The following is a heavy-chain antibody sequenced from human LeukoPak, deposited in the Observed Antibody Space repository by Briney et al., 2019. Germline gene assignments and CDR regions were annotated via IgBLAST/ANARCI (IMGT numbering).Heavy chain of an antibody. CDR2: IYYSGST. D-gene: IGHD3-3*01. V-gene: IGHV4-30-4*08. CDR1: GGSISSGDYY. CDR3: ARVNARFLEWLPKGIPNWFDP. Sequence: PSETLSLTCTVSGGSISSGDYYSSWIRQPPGKGLEWIGYIYYSGSTYYNPSLKSRVTISVDTSKNQFSLKLSSVTAADTAVYYCARVNARFLEWLPKGIPNWFDPWGQGTLVTVSS. J-gene: IGHJ5*02.